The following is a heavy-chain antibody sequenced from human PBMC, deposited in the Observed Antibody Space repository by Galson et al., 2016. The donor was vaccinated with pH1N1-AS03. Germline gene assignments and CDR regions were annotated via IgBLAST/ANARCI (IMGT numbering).Heavy chain of an antibody. CDR2: VYPNGVSP. V-gene: IGHV3-64D*06. Sequence: LRLSCAGSGFTFNKYVMHWVRQAPGKGLEYVSGVYPNGVSPHYADSVKDRFTISRDNSKNTLSLQMSSLTTEDTAVYYCVKDLTSWGAFDFWGKGTMVTVS. D-gene: IGHD7-27*01. CDR1: GFTFNKYV. CDR3: VKDLTSWGAFDF. J-gene: IGHJ3*01.